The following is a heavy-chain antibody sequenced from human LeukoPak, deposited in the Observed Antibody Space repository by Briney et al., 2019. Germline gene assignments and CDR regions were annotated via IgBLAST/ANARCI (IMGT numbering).Heavy chain of an antibody. Sequence: ASAKVSCKASGYTFTSYGISWVRQAPGQGLEWMGWISAYNGNTNYAQKLQGRVTMTTDTSTSTAYMELRSLRSDDTAVYYCARESGSNLETYYDFWSGYYTGRYFDYWGQGTLVTVSS. D-gene: IGHD3-3*01. CDR1: GYTFTSYG. CDR3: ARESGSNLETYYDFWSGYYTGRYFDY. J-gene: IGHJ4*02. CDR2: ISAYNGNT. V-gene: IGHV1-18*01.